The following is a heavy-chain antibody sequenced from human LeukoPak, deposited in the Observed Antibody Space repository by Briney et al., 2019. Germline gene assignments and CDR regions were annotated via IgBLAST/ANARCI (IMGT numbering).Heavy chain of an antibody. CDR3: ARTAGYSSSWYLGGNYYGMDV. CDR1: GGSISSSGYY. D-gene: IGHD6-13*01. V-gene: IGHV4-39*01. CDR2: INYSGTT. J-gene: IGHJ6*02. Sequence: SETLSLTCIVSGGSISSSGYYWGWIRQPPGKGLEWIGSINYSGTTYYNPSLRSRVTISVDTSKNQFSLKLSSVTAADTAVYYCARTAGYSSSWYLGGNYYGMDVWGQGTTVTVSS.